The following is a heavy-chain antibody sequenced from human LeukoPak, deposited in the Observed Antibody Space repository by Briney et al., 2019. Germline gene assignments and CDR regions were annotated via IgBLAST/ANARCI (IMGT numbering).Heavy chain of an antibody. D-gene: IGHD5-12*01. Sequence: GGSLRLSCAASGFTFSNYVMHWVRQAPGKGLVWVSRIDGDGSSTNYADSVKGRFTISRDNAKNTLYLQMNSLRAEDTAVYYCARGYSGYFYYWGQGTLVTVSS. CDR1: GFTFSNYV. V-gene: IGHV3-74*01. CDR3: ARGYSGYFYY. J-gene: IGHJ4*02. CDR2: IDGDGSST.